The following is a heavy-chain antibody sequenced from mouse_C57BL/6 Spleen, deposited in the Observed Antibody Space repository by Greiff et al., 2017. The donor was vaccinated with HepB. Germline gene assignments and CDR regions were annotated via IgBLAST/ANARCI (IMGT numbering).Heavy chain of an antibody. V-gene: IGHV5-4*01. D-gene: IGHD2-5*01. J-gene: IGHJ4*01. CDR2: ISDGGSYT. CDR3: ARDRDYYSNYYYAMDY. Sequence: DVMLVESGGGLVKPGGSLKLSCAASGFTFSSYAMSWVRQTPEKRLEWVATISDGGSYTYYPDNVKGRFTISRDNAKNNLYLQMSHLKSEDTAMYYCARDRDYYSNYYYAMDYWGQGTSVTVSS. CDR1: GFTFSSYA.